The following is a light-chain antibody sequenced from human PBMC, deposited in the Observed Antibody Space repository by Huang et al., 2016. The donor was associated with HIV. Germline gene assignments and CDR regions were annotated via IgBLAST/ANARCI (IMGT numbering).Light chain of an antibody. CDR1: QDISSW. CDR3: QQANMYPRS. Sequence: IQLTQSPSSVSASEGDTVRITCQASQDISSWLAWYQQKPREAPTLLIHSTSILQSGVPSRFNGSGSGTDFFLTINSLRPDDFATYYCQQANMYPRSFGQGTRLDIK. J-gene: IGKJ5*01. CDR2: STS. V-gene: IGKV1-12*01.